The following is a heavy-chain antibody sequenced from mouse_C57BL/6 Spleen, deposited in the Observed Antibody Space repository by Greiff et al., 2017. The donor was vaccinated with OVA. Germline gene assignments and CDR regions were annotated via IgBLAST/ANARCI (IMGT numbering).Heavy chain of an antibody. J-gene: IGHJ4*01. V-gene: IGHV1-78*01. CDR1: GYTFTDHT. CDR2: IYPCDGST. D-gene: IGHD2-10*01. CDR3: ARAYYGNYSMDY. Sequence: VQLQQSDAELVKPGASVKISCKVSGYTFTDHTIHWMQQRPEQGLEWIGYIYPCDGSTKYNEKIKSKATLTADKSSSTAYMQLNSLTSDDSAVYFCARAYYGNYSMDYWGQGTSVTVSS.